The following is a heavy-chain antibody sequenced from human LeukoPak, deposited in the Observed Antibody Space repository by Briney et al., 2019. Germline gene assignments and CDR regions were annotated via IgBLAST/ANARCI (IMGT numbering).Heavy chain of an antibody. Sequence: SQTLSLTCTVSGGSISSGDYYWSWIRQPPGKGLEWIGYIYYSGSTYYNPSLKSRVTISVDTSKNQFSLKLSSVTAADTAVYYCARGGDYAFYYFDYWGQGTLVTVSS. CDR1: GGSISSGDYY. CDR2: IYYSGST. CDR3: ARGGDYAFYYFDY. V-gene: IGHV4-30-4*01. J-gene: IGHJ4*02. D-gene: IGHD4-17*01.